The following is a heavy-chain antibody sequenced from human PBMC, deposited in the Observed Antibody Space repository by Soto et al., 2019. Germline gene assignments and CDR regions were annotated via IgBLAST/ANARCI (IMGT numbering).Heavy chain of an antibody. Sequence: EVQLLESGGGLVQPGGSLRLSCAASGITISNYPMSWVRQAPGKGLDWVSGISGSGDRTYYADSAKGRFTISKDISKNSLSLQLDSLGVEHTAVYFCVTDDGGYPSTAPLWGQGTLVTVSS. D-gene: IGHD3-22*01. J-gene: IGHJ4*02. CDR3: VTDDGGYPSTAPL. V-gene: IGHV3-23*01. CDR1: GITISNYP. CDR2: ISGSGDRT.